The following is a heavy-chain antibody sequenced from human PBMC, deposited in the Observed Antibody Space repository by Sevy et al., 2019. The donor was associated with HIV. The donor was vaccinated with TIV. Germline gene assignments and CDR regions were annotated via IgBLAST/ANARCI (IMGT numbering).Heavy chain of an antibody. J-gene: IGHJ4*02. D-gene: IGHD6-19*01. V-gene: IGHV3-23*01. CDR3: AKDRAAVAGPVSFDF. Sequence: GGSLRLSCTASGFSFSNYAMSWVRQAPGKGLEWVSSISGSGGRANYADSVKGHFTSSRDNSKNRLFLQMNNLRAEDTAVDYCAKDRAAVAGPVSFDFWGQGTLVTVSS. CDR2: ISGSGGRA. CDR1: GFSFSNYA.